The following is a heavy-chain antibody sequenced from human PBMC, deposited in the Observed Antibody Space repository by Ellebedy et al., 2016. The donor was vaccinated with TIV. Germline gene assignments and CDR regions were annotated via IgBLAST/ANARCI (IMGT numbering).Heavy chain of an antibody. CDR2: IDHSGNT. J-gene: IGHJ4*02. V-gene: IGHV4-34*01. Sequence: MPSETLSLTCTLFGGSFSNFCWSRIRQPPGKGLEWIGEIDHSGNTNYNPSLRSRVTLSLDTSKNHFSLKVNSVTAADTAVYYCARRDQPYYYFDYWGQGTLVTVSS. D-gene: IGHD1-14*01. CDR1: GGSFSNFC. CDR3: ARRDQPYYYFDY.